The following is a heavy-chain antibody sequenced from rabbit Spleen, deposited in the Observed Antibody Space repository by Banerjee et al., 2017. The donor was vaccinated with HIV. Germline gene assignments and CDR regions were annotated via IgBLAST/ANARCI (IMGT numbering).Heavy chain of an antibody. CDR1: GFSFRSSYY. V-gene: IGHV1S40*01. D-gene: IGHD7-1*01. J-gene: IGHJ4*01. Sequence: LTCTASGFSFRSSYYMCWVRQAPGKGLEWIGYIEPIFGNTYFANWVNGRFTISSHNAQNTLYLQLNSLTAADTATYFCARDSGDSRPFQLWGPGTLVTVS. CDR2: IEPIFGNT. CDR3: ARDSGDSRPFQL.